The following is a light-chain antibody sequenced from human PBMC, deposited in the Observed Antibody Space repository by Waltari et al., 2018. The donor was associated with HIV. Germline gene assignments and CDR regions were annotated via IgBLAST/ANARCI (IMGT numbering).Light chain of an antibody. CDR2: WAS. CDR1: QSVLYNSDNKNY. Sequence: VLTQSPDSLAVSLGERATINCKSSQSVLYNSDNKNYLAWYQQKPGQPPNLLISWASTRESGVPDRFSGSGSGTDFTPTISSLQAEDVAIYYCQQYYGGPYTFGQGTKLEIK. V-gene: IGKV4-1*01. CDR3: QQYYGGPYT. J-gene: IGKJ2*01.